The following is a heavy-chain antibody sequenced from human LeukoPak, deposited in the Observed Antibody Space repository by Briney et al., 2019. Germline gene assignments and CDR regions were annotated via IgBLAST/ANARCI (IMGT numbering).Heavy chain of an antibody. CDR2: XGGNVGST. J-gene: IGHJ4*02. V-gene: IGHV3-23*01. D-gene: IGHD5-18*01. CDR3: AKDRQYSYGYPVYFEY. CDR1: GFTFGTYA. Sequence: GGSLRLSCAASGFTFGTYAMSWVRXAXXXXXXXXXXXGGNVGSTYYAGSVKGRFTVSRDNSKNTLYLQMNSLRAEDTAVYYCAKDRQYSYGYPVYFEYWGQGTLVTVSS.